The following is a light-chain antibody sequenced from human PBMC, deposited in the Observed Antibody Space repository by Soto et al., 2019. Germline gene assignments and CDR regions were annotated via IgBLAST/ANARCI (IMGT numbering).Light chain of an antibody. Sequence: QSALTQPASVSGSPGQSITISCTGTSSDVGGYDFVSWHQQHPGKAPQLMIYEVTNRPSGVSTRFSDSKSGSTASLTISGLQAEDEADYYCSSYTDSTNYVFGTGTKVTV. CDR3: SSYTDSTNYV. CDR1: SSDVGGYDF. J-gene: IGLJ1*01. V-gene: IGLV2-14*01. CDR2: EVT.